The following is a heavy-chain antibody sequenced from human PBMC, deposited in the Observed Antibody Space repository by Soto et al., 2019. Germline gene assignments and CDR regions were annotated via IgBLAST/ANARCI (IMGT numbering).Heavy chain of an antibody. V-gene: IGHV5-51*01. CDR1: DYGFAVYW. CDR3: ATQHRAANYYFDN. J-gene: IGHJ4*02. D-gene: IGHD1-1*01. Sequence: PVESLKMSCKGSDYGFAVYWIAWVRQMPGKGLEWMGIIYPSDSVTRYSPSFQVQVTISADKSISTAYPQWSSLNASDPAMYYCATQHRAANYYFDNWDQETLLTVSS. CDR2: IYPSDSVT.